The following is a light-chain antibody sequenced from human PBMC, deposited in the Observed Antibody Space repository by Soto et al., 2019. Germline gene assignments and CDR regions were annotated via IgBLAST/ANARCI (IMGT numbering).Light chain of an antibody. Sequence: EIVLTQSPGTLSLSPGERATLSCRASQSVSNNYLAWYQQKHGQAPRLLIYGASSRATGIPDRFSGSASGTDFTLTISRLEPEDFAVYYCQQYGSSPLTFGPGTKVDIK. CDR2: GAS. CDR1: QSVSNNY. V-gene: IGKV3-20*01. J-gene: IGKJ3*01. CDR3: QQYGSSPLT.